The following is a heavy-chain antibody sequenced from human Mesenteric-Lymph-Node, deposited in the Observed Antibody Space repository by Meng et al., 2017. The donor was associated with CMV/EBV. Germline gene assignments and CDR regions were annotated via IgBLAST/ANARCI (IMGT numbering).Heavy chain of an antibody. J-gene: IGHJ6*02. V-gene: IGHV1-2*02. CDR2: INPNSGGT. CDR3: ARGETLRGYSGYDPINYGMDV. Sequence: ASVKVSCKASGYTFTCYYMHWVRQAPGQGLEWMGWINPNSGGTNYAQKFQGRVTMTRDTSISTAYMELSRLRSDDTAVYYCARGETLRGYSGYDPINYGMDVWGQGTTVTVSS. D-gene: IGHD5-12*01. CDR1: GYTFTCYY.